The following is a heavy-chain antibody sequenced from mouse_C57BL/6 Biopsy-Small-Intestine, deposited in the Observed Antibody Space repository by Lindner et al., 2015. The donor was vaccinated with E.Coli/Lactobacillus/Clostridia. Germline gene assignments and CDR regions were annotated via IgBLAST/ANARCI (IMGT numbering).Heavy chain of an antibody. CDR3: ATEGYDFDY. V-gene: IGHV1-80*01. Sequence: VQLQESGTELVKPGASVKISCKASGYAFSSYWMNWVKQRPGKGLEWIGQIYPGDVDTNYNGKFKDKATLSADKSSSTAYMQLNSLTYEDSAVYYCATEGYDFDYWGQGTTLTVSS. CDR1: GYAFSSYW. D-gene: IGHD2-2*01. J-gene: IGHJ2*01. CDR2: IYPGDVDT.